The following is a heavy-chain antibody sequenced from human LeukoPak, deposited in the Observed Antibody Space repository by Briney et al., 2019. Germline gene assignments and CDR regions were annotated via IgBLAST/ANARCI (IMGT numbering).Heavy chain of an antibody. CDR2: INHSGST. CDR1: GGSFSGYY. V-gene: IGHV4-34*01. CDR3: ARGQAIVVVPAAILPVVLDY. D-gene: IGHD2-2*01. J-gene: IGHJ4*02. Sequence: SETLSLTCAVYGGSFSGYYWSWIRQPPGKGLEWIGGINHSGSTNYNPSLKSRVTISVDTSKNQFSLKLSSVTAADTAVYYCARGQAIVVVPAAILPVVLDYWGQGTLVTVSS.